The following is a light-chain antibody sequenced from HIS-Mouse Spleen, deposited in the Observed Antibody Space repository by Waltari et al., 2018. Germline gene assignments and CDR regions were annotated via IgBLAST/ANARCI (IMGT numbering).Light chain of an antibody. CDR3: SSYAGSNNL. CDR2: GVS. J-gene: IGLJ3*02. V-gene: IGLV2-8*01. Sequence: QSALTQPPSASGSPGQSVTISCTGTSSDVGGYNYVSWYQQHPAKAPKLMIYGVSTRPSVVPVRFSGSKSGNTASLTVSGLQAEDEADYYCSSYAGSNNLFGGGTKLTVL. CDR1: SSDVGGYNY.